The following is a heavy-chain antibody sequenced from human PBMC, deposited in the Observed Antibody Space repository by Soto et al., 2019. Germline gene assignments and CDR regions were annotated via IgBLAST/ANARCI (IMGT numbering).Heavy chain of an antibody. CDR1: GGTFSSYA. J-gene: IGHJ6*02. CDR2: IIPISDTT. D-gene: IGHD2-2*01. V-gene: IGHV1-69*01. CDR3: ARSQGSSTSLEIYYYYYYGMDV. Sequence: QVQLVQSGAEVKKPGSSVKVSCKASGGTFSSYAISWVRQAPGQGLEWMGGIIPISDTTNYAQKFQGRVTITADESKSTAYMELGSLGSEDTAVYYCARSQGSSTSLEIYYYYYYGMDVWGQGTKVTVSS.